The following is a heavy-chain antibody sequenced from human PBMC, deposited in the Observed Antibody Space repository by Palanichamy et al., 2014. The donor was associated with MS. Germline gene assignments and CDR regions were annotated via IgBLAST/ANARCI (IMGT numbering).Heavy chain of an antibody. CDR1: GFTFSSYR. V-gene: IGHV3-21*06. CDR2: ISSSSSHI. Sequence: EVQLVEGRGRPGQAVGGPLRLSCVGSGFTFSSYRMIWVRQAPGKGLEWVSSISSSSSHIYYGDSVKGRFTISRDNAKNSLYLQMNSLRAEDTAVYYCARDPGVRGLKWTMDVWGQGTTVTISS. J-gene: IGHJ6*02. D-gene: IGHD3-10*01. CDR3: ARDPGVRGLKWTMDV.